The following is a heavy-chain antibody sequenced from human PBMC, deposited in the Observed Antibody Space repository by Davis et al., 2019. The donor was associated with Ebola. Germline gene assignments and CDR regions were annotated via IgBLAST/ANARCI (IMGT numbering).Heavy chain of an antibody. CDR1: GGTFTNYA. D-gene: IGHD4-17*01. CDR3: ARDFGDFGSYFDY. J-gene: IGHJ4*02. V-gene: IGHV1-2*06. CDR2: INPNSGGT. Sequence: ASVKVSCKTSGGTFTNYAVNWVRQAPGQGLEWMGRINPNSGGTNYAQKFQGRVTMTRDTSISTAYMELSRLRSDDTAVYSCARDFGDFGSYFDYWGQGTRVTVSS.